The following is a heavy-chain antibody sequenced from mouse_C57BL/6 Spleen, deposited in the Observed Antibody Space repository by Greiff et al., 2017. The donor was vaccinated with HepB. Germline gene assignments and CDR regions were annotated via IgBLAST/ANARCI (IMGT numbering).Heavy chain of an antibody. V-gene: IGHV1-69*01. D-gene: IGHD3-2*02. CDR2: IDPSDSYT. CDR3: ARSGTAQVPWFAY. CDR1: GYTFTSYW. J-gene: IGHJ3*01. Sequence: QVQLQQPGAELVMPGASVKLSCKASGYTFTSYWMHWVKQRPGQGLEWIGEIDPSDSYTNYNQKFKGKSTLSVDKSSSTAYMQLSSLTSEDSAVYYCARSGTAQVPWFAYWGQGTLVTVSA.